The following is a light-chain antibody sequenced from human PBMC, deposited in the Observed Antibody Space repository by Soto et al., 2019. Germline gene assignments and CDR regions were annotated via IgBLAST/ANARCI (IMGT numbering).Light chain of an antibody. Sequence: EIVMTQSPATLSVSPRERATLSCRASQSVSSNLALYQQKPGQAPRLLIYGASTRATGIPARFSGSGSGTEFTLTISSLQSEDFAVYYCQQYNNWPRTFGQGTKVDIK. CDR2: GAS. J-gene: IGKJ1*01. CDR1: QSVSSN. CDR3: QQYNNWPRT. V-gene: IGKV3-15*01.